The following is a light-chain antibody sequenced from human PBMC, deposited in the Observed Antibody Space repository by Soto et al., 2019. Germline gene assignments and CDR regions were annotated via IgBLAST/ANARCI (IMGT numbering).Light chain of an antibody. CDR3: SSYAGTHIV. CDR2: DVS. J-gene: IGLJ1*01. Sequence: QSVLTQPPSASGSPGQSVTISCTGTSSEVGGYNYVSWYQQHPGKAPQLMIYDVSSRPSWVPDRFSGSKSGNTASLIVSCLQAEDEADYYCSSYAGTHIVFGTGTKVTVL. V-gene: IGLV2-8*01. CDR1: SSEVGGYNY.